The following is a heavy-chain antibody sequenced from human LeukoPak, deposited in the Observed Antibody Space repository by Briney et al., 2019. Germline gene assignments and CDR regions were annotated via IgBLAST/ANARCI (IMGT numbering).Heavy chain of an antibody. Sequence: PETLSLTCTVSGGSISSYYWSWIRQPPGKGLEWVGYIYYSGSTNYNPSLKSRVTISVDTSKNQFSLKLSSVTAADTAVYYCARHSAVAGTGYWGQGTLVTVSS. V-gene: IGHV4-59*08. CDR1: GGSISSYY. J-gene: IGHJ4*02. CDR2: IYYSGST. CDR3: ARHSAVAGTGY. D-gene: IGHD6-19*01.